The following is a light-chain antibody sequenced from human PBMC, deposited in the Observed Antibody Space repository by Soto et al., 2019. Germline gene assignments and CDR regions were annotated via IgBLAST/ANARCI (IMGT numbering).Light chain of an antibody. CDR3: CSYAGTYTSINWV. CDR1: SSDVGHYSY. CDR2: DVK. Sequence: QSVLTQPRSVSGSPGQSVTISCTGTSSDVGHYSYVSWYQHHPGKAPKLMIYDVKKRPSGVPDRFSGSKSGNTASLTISGLQAEDKAEYYCCSYAGTYTSINWVFGGGTKLTVL. J-gene: IGLJ3*02. V-gene: IGLV2-11*01.